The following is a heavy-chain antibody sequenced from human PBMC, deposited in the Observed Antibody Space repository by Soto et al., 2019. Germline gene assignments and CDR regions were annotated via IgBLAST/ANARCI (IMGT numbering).Heavy chain of an antibody. CDR3: TTDHGGWPIVFEDQLLSVGMDV. J-gene: IGHJ6*02. CDR1: GFTFSNAW. V-gene: IGHV3-15*07. CDR2: IKSKTDGGTT. D-gene: IGHD2-2*01. Sequence: SLRLSCAASGFTFSNAWMNWVRQAPGKGLEWVGRIKSKTDGGTTDYAAPVKGRFTISRDDSKNTLYLQMNSLKTEDTAVYYCTTDHGGWPIVFEDQLLSVGMDVWGQGTTVTVSS.